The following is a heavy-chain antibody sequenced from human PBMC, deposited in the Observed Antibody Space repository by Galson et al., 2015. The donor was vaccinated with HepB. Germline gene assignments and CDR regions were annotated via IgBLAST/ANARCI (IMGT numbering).Heavy chain of an antibody. J-gene: IGHJ3*02. V-gene: IGHV3-23*01. D-gene: IGHD6-19*01. Sequence: SLRLSCAASGFTFSSYAMSWFRQAPGKGLEWVSAISGSGGSTYYADSVKGRFTISRDNSKNTLYLQMNSLRAEDTAVYYCAKVDSGWYYHESDAFDIWGQGTMVTVSS. CDR2: ISGSGGST. CDR3: AKVDSGWYYHESDAFDI. CDR1: GFTFSSYA.